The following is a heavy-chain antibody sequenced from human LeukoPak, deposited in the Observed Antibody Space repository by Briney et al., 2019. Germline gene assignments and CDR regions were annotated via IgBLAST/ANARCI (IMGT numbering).Heavy chain of an antibody. Sequence: GGSLRLSCAASGFTFSSYAMSWVRQAPGKGLEWVSAISGSGGSTSYEDSVKGRPTTSRDNSKNTLYLQMNSLRAEDTAVYYCAKGAKSTTVTGQYFDYWGQGTLVTVSS. CDR1: GFTFSSYA. D-gene: IGHD4-17*01. V-gene: IGHV3-23*01. J-gene: IGHJ4*02. CDR3: AKGAKSTTVTGQYFDY. CDR2: ISGSGGST.